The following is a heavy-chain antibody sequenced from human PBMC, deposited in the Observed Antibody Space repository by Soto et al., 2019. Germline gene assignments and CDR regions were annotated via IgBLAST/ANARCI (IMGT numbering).Heavy chain of an antibody. V-gene: IGHV3-30*18. Sequence: GGSLRLSCAASGFTFSSYGMHWVRQAPGKGLEWVAVISYDGSNKYYADSVKGRFTISRDNSKNTLYLQMNSLRAEDTAVYYCAKVTSSSSWYSRDDGMDVWGQGTTVTVSS. D-gene: IGHD6-13*01. J-gene: IGHJ6*02. CDR1: GFTFSSYG. CDR2: ISYDGSNK. CDR3: AKVTSSSSWYSRDDGMDV.